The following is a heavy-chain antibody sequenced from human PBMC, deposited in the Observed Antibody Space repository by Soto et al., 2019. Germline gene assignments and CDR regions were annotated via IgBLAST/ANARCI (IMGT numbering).Heavy chain of an antibody. V-gene: IGHV3-30*18. CDR2: ISYDETFK. J-gene: IGHJ4*02. Sequence: QVQLVESGGGVVQPGRSLKLSCAASGFSFSNYAIHWVRQAPGKGLEWVALISYDETFKFYGDSVKGRFAISRDNSKDTLYLQLSSLRPEDTAVYYCAKGTRGLHKTNFDSWGQGTLVTVPS. D-gene: IGHD3-16*01. CDR3: AKGTRGLHKTNFDS. CDR1: GFSFSNYA.